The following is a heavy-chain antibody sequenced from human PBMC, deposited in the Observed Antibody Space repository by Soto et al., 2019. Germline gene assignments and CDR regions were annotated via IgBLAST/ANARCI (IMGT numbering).Heavy chain of an antibody. V-gene: IGHV3-30*18. CDR2: ISYDGSNK. CDR3: AKAGVAAASFMDV. D-gene: IGHD6-13*01. J-gene: IGHJ6*02. CDR1: GFTFSSYG. Sequence: QVQLVESGGGVVQPGRSLRLSCAASGFTFSSYGMHWVRQAPGKGLEWVAVISYDGSNKYYADSVKGRFTISRDNSKNTLYLQMNSLRAEDTAVYYCAKAGVAAASFMDVWGQGTTVTVSS.